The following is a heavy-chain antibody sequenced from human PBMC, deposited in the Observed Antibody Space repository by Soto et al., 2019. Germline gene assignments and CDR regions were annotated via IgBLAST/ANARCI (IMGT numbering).Heavy chain of an antibody. D-gene: IGHD3-3*01. Sequence: LGESLKISCKGSGYNFTSYWIGWVRQMPGKGLEWMGIIYPGDSDTRYSPSFQGQVTISADKSISTAYLQWSSLKASDTAMYYCAKTIFGVVPDSWTGYFFDYWGQGTLVTVSS. CDR2: IYPGDSDT. CDR3: AKTIFGVVPDSWTGYFFDY. J-gene: IGHJ4*02. V-gene: IGHV5-51*01. CDR1: GYNFTSYW.